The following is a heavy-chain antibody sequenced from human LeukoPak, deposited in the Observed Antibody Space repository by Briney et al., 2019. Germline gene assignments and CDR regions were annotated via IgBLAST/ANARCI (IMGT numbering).Heavy chain of an antibody. CDR3: AKDSQQLDEYYYYYMDV. CDR1: GFTFSRYG. J-gene: IGHJ6*03. CDR2: IRYDGSNK. D-gene: IGHD6-13*01. Sequence: GGSLRLSCAASGFTFSRYGMHWVRQAPGKGLEWVTFIRYDGSNKYYADSVKGRFTISRDNSKNTLYVQMNSLRVEDTAVYYCAKDSQQLDEYYYYYMDVWGKGTTVTVSS. V-gene: IGHV3-30*02.